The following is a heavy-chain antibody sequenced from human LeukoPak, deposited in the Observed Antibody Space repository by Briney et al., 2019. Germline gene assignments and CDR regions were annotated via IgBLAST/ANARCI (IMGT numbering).Heavy chain of an antibody. CDR2: IYYSGST. V-gene: IGHV4-31*03. CDR1: GGSLSSGGYY. D-gene: IGHD3-10*01. Sequence: SETLSLPCSVSGGSLSSGGYYWSWIRQHPGKGLEYIGHIYYSGSTDYTPSLKSRVTISIDTSKNEFSLKVTSVPAADPAVHYCARAGSYRWFDPWGQGTLVTVSS. J-gene: IGHJ5*02. CDR3: ARAGSYRWFDP.